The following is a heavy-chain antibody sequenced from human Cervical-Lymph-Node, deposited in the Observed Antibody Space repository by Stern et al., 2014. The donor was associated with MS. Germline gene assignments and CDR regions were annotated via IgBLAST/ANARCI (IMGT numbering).Heavy chain of an antibody. J-gene: IGHJ4*02. CDR3: ARDMGNWGDDY. V-gene: IGHV1-2*02. CDR2: INPNSGDT. Sequence: VQLVESGAEVKKPGASVKVSCKASGYTFTGYYIHWVRQAPGQGLEWMGWINPNSGDTNYAQKFQGRVTMTSDTSISTAYMELSRLTSDDTAVYYCARDMGNWGDDYWGQGTLVTVSS. D-gene: IGHD7-27*01. CDR1: GYTFTGYY.